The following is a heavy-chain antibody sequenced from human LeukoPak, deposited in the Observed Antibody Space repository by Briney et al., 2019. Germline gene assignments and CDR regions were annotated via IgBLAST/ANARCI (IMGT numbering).Heavy chain of an antibody. CDR2: ISGGGGST. CDR1: GFTFSSYA. D-gene: IGHD3-22*01. Sequence: GGSLRLSCAASGFTFSSYAMSWVRQAPGKGLEWVSAISGGGGSTYDADSVKGRFTISRDNSKNTPYLQMNRLRAEDTAVYYCASETMIEPWGNGGYFDYWGQGTLVTVSS. CDR3: ASETMIEPWGNGGYFDY. V-gene: IGHV3-23*01. J-gene: IGHJ4*02.